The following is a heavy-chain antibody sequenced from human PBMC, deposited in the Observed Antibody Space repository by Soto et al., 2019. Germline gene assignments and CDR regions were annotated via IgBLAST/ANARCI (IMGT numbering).Heavy chain of an antibody. CDR1: GGSISSSNW. CDR3: ASGYSGYDYRVDY. CDR2: IYQSGTT. Sequence: QVQLQESGPGLVKPLGTLSLTCAVSGGSISSSNWWAWVRQPPGKGLEWIGEIYQSGTTKYNPSLESRITISVDKSQNQFSLKLTSVTAADTAFYYCASGYSGYDYRVDYWGQGTLVTVSS. V-gene: IGHV4-4*02. J-gene: IGHJ4*02. D-gene: IGHD5-12*01.